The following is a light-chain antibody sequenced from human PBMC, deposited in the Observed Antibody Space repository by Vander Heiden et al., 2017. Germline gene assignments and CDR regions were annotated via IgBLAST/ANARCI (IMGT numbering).Light chain of an antibody. CDR2: DDT. J-gene: IGLJ3*02. Sequence: SYVLTPPPSVSVAPGETATISCGGNTIGSITVDWYQQRPGQAPVLVRYDDTNRPSGSPERFSGCNTGNTATLTISRVEAGDEADYYCQGWDSRGDYHVLFGGGTKLTVL. CDR1: TIGSIT. V-gene: IGLV3-21*02. CDR3: QGWDSRGDYHVL.